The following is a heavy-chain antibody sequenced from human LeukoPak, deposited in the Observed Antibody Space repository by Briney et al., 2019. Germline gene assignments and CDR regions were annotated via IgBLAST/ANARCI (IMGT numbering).Heavy chain of an antibody. J-gene: IGHJ6*03. CDR1: DFTFSDSA. CDR3: TRLSSDTTGGYYYFMDV. Sequence: GGSLRLSCAASDFTFSDSAIHWVRQAPGKGLEWVGRIRSKANGYATSYGAPAKGRLTISRDDSKNTADLQMSDLRTEDTAVYYCTRLSSDTTGGYYYFMDVWGKGTTVIVSS. CDR2: IRSKANGYAT. V-gene: IGHV3-73*01. D-gene: IGHD1-1*01.